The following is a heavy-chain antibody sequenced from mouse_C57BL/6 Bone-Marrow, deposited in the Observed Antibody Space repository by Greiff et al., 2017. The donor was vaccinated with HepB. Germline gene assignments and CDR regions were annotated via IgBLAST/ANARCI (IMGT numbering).Heavy chain of an antibody. CDR3: ARGPLLRYWYFDV. D-gene: IGHD1-1*01. CDR1: GFTFSDYY. V-gene: IGHV5-16*01. CDR2: INYDGSST. Sequence: EVKVVESEGGLVQPGSSMKLSCTASGFTFSDYYMAWVRQVPEKGLEWVANINYDGSSTYYLDSLKSRFIISRDNAKNILYLQMSRLKSEDTATYYCARGPLLRYWYFDVWGTGTTVTVSS. J-gene: IGHJ1*03.